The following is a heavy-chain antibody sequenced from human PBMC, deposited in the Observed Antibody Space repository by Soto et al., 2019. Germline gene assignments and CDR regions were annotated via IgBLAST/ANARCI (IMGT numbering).Heavy chain of an antibody. D-gene: IGHD3-3*01. J-gene: IGHJ5*02. V-gene: IGHV4-34*01. Sequence: SETLSLTCAVYGGSVNGYYWNWIRQPPGKGLEWIGEINHTGGTHYNPSLKNRVTMSVDTSKNQFSLRLSSVTAADTAIYYCATRITVFGLLIPPFDPWGQGTQVTVSS. CDR2: INHTGGT. CDR3: ATRITVFGLLIPPFDP. CDR1: GGSVNGYY.